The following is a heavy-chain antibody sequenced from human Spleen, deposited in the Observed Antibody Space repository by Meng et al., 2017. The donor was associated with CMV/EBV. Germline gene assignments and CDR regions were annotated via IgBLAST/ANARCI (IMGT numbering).Heavy chain of an antibody. J-gene: IGHJ4*02. CDR2: IYYSGST. Sequence: GQLQESGPGLVKPSQTLSLTCTVSGGSISSGDYYWSWIRQPPGKGLEWIGYIYYSGSTYYNPSLKSRVTISVDTSKNQFSLKLSSVTAADTAVYYCARDLWGSRYYFDYWGQGTLVTVFS. CDR1: GGSISSGDYY. CDR3: ARDLWGSRYYFDY. D-gene: IGHD1-26*01. V-gene: IGHV4-30-4*08.